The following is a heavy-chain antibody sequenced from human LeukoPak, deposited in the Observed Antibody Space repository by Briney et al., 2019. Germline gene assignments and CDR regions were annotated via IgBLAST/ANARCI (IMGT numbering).Heavy chain of an antibody. D-gene: IGHD3-10*01. J-gene: IGHJ4*02. Sequence: SETLSLTCTVSGGSISSSSYYWRWIRQPPGKGLERIGSIYYSGSTYYIPSLKSRVTISVDTSKNQFSLKLSSVTAADTAVYYCARLSPLLWFGESLTVFDYWGQGTLVTVSS. CDR1: GGSISSSSYY. CDR2: IYYSGST. CDR3: ARLSPLLWFGESLTVFDY. V-gene: IGHV4-39*01.